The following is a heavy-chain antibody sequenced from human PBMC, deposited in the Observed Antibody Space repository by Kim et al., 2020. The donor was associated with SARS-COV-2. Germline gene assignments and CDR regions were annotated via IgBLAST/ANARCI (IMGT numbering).Heavy chain of an antibody. J-gene: IGHJ4*02. CDR3: ARGLRYFDWYGFDY. V-gene: IGHV4-34*01. D-gene: IGHD3-9*01. Sequence: YKSAIKSRVTISVDTSKDQFTLNLNSVTAADTAVYYGARGLRYFDWYGFDYWGQGTLVTVSS.